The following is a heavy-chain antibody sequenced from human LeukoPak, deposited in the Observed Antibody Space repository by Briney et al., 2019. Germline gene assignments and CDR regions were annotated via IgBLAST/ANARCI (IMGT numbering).Heavy chain of an antibody. J-gene: IGHJ4*02. D-gene: IGHD3-22*01. V-gene: IGHV4-59*01. CDR1: GGSISSYY. CDR3: ASTFSDNTGYHFDY. Sequence: SETLSLTCTVSGGSISSYYWSWIRQPPGKGLEWIGYIYDIRYTNYNPSLKSRATISVDTSKNQFSLKLSSVTAADTAVYYCASTFSDNTGYHFDYWGQGTLVTVSS. CDR2: IYDIRYT.